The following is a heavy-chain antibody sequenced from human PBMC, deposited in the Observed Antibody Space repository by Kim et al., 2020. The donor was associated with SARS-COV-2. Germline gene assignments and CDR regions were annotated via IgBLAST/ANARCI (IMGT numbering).Heavy chain of an antibody. V-gene: IGHV3-21*01. D-gene: IGHD4-17*01. J-gene: IGHJ4*02. Sequence: IYYADSVKGRFTISRDNAKNSLYLQMNSLRAEDTAVYYCARDLDGDYVVYWGQGTLVTVSS. CDR3: ARDLDGDYVVY. CDR2: I.